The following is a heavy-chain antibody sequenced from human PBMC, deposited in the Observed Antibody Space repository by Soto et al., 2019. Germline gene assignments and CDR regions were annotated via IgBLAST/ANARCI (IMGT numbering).Heavy chain of an antibody. J-gene: IGHJ4*02. D-gene: IGHD2-2*01. CDR2: INHSGST. CDR3: ARAPVVVPAAGGNYFAY. V-gene: IGHV4-34*01. CDR1: GGSFSGYY. Sequence: SETLSLTCAVYGGSFSGYYWSWIRQPPGKGLEWIGEINHSGSTNYNPSLKSRVTISVDTSKNQFSLKLSSVTAADTAVYYCARAPVVVPAAGGNYFAYWGQGTLVTVSS.